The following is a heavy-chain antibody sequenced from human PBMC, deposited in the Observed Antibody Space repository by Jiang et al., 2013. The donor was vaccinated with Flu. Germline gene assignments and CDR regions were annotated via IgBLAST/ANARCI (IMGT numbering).Heavy chain of an antibody. CDR1: GGSISSGDYY. Sequence: GSGLVKPSQTLSLTCTVSGGSISSGDYYWSWIRQPPGKGLEWIGYIYYSGSTYYNPSLKSRVTISVDTSKNQFSLKLSSVTAADTAVYYCAREPTTVRIFDYWGQGPWSPSPQ. J-gene: IGHJ4*02. CDR2: IYYSGST. CDR3: AREPTTVRIFDY. D-gene: IGHD4-17*01. V-gene: IGHV4-30-4*01.